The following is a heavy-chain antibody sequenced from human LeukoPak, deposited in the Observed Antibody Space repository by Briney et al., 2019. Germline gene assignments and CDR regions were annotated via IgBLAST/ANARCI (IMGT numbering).Heavy chain of an antibody. J-gene: IGHJ4*02. D-gene: IGHD4-23*01. CDR3: ARGARKGDDYGGFFDY. Sequence: GASVKVSCKASGYTFTSYYMHWVRQAPGQGLEWMGIINPSGGSTSYAQKFQGRVTMTRDMSTSTVYMELSSLRSEDTAVYYCARGARKGDDYGGFFDYWGQGTLVTVSS. CDR2: INPSGGST. CDR1: GYTFTSYY. V-gene: IGHV1-46*01.